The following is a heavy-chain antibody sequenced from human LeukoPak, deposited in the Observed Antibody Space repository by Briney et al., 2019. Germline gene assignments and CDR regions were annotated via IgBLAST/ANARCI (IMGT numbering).Heavy chain of an antibody. V-gene: IGHV3-7*05. J-gene: IGHJ4*02. CDR1: GFTFSSYW. CDR3: ARFPTGFDY. CDR2: IKEDGSEK. D-gene: IGHD4-17*01. Sequence: PGGSLRLYCAASGFTFSSYWMTWVRQAPGKGLEWVASIKEDGSEKYYVDSVKGRCTISRDNAKNSLYLQMNSLRVEDTAMYYCARFPTGFDYWGQGTLVTVSS.